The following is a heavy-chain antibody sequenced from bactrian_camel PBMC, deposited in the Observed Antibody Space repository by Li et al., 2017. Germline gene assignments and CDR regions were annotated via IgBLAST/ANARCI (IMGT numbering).Heavy chain of an antibody. CDR2: IDTDGGA. Sequence: HVQLVESGGDSVQAGGSLTLSCEQSGYTPHKYCMAWFRQAPGKDREGVASIDTDGGATYEDSVKGRFTISRDNVKNTLYLQMNNLKPEDTANYFCAYLYRCSLVAGLTNWAYYDHGTQVTVS. J-gene: IGHJ4*01. V-gene: IGHV3S63*01. CDR1: GYTPHKYC. D-gene: IGHD4*01.